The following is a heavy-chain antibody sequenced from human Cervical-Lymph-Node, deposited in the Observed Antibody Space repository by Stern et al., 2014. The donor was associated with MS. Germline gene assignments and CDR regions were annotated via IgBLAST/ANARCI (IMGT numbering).Heavy chain of an antibody. CDR1: GGSISSGSYY. CDR3: ARDRAVAGTFDP. V-gene: IGHV4-61*02. J-gene: IGHJ5*02. CDR2: IYTSGST. D-gene: IGHD6-19*01. Sequence: VQLLESGPGLVKPSQTLSLTCTVSGGSISSGSYYWSWIRQPAGKGLEXIGRIYTSGSTNYNPSLKSRVTISVDTSKNQFPLKLSSVTAADTAVYYCARDRAVAGTFDPWGQGTLVTVSS.